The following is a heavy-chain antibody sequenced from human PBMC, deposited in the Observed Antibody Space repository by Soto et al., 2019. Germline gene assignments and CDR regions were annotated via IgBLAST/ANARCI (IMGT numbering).Heavy chain of an antibody. CDR1: GFTFSSYP. V-gene: IGHV3-30-3*01. D-gene: IGHD1-26*01. CDR2: TSFDGSHE. CDR3: ARDYSVGGLEYQAFDI. Sequence: QVQLVESGGGVVQPGRSLRLSCAASGFTFSSYPMHWVRQAPGKGLEWVAITSFDGSHEFYADSVKGRFTISRDNSKNELVLPMISLRPEDTGVYDCARDYSVGGLEYQAFDIWGQETMNTVS. J-gene: IGHJ3*02.